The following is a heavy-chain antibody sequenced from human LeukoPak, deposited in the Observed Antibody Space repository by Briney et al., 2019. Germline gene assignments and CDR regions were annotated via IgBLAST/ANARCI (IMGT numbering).Heavy chain of an antibody. D-gene: IGHD3-22*01. J-gene: IGHJ4*02. CDR1: GVSISSTSYY. Sequence: SETLSLTCTVSGVSISSTSYYWGWMRQPPGKGLEWIGSIYYSGRTYYNPSLKSRVTIYVDTSKNQFSLKLNSVTAADTAVYYCARHGGDFYDSSGHDYWGQGTLVTVSS. V-gene: IGHV4-39*01. CDR2: IYYSGRT. CDR3: ARHGGDFYDSSGHDY.